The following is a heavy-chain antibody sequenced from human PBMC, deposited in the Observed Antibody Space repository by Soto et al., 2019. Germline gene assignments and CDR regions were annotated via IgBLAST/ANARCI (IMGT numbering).Heavy chain of an antibody. CDR1: GYTFTSYG. V-gene: IGHV1-18*01. J-gene: IGHJ3*02. Sequence: QVQLVQSGAEVKKPGASVKVSCKASGYTFTSYGISWVRQAPGQGLEWMGWISAYNGNTNYAQKLQGRVTMTTDTSTSTAYMSRVSVRSDDTAVYYCARDREDIVVVVAATPGAFDIWGQGTMVTVSS. CDR2: ISAYNGNT. CDR3: ARDREDIVVVVAATPGAFDI. D-gene: IGHD2-15*01.